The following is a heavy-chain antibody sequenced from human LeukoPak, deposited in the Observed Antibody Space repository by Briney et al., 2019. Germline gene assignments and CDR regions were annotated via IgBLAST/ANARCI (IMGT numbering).Heavy chain of an antibody. CDR2: ISGSGDST. V-gene: IGHV3-23*01. J-gene: IGHJ5*02. CDR3: ARRNAAYGPFDP. CDR1: GFTFSSYA. D-gene: IGHD3-10*01. Sequence: PGGSLRLSCAASGFTFSSYAMSWVRQAPGKGLEWVSVISGSGDSTYYADSVKGRFTIFRDNSKNTLYLQMNSLRAEDTAVYYCARRNAAYGPFDPWGQGTLVTVSS.